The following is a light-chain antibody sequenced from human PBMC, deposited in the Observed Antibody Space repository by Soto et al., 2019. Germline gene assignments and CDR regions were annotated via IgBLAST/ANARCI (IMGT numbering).Light chain of an antibody. V-gene: IGKV3-20*01. J-gene: IGKJ3*01. CDR3: QQYGSSPPLFT. CDR2: GAS. CDR1: QSVSSSY. Sequence: EIVLTQSPGTLSLSPGERATLSCRASQSVSSSYLAWYQQKPGQAPRLLIYGASSRATGIPDRFSGSGSGTDFALTISRREPVDYAVYYCQQYGSSPPLFTFGPGTKVDIK.